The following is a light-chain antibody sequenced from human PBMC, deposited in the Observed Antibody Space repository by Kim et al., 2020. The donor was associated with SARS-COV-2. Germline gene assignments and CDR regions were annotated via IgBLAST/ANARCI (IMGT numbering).Light chain of an antibody. CDR3: HYYDTTVWV. CDR2: EDR. Sequence: GKTVTISCTRSSGSIGSNYVQWYQRRPGSSPTTLIYEDRRRPSGVPDRFSGSIYASSTSASLTISELRTEDEDDYYCHYYDTTVWVFGGGTKLTVL. J-gene: IGLJ3*02. V-gene: IGLV6-57*01. CDR1: SGSIGSNY.